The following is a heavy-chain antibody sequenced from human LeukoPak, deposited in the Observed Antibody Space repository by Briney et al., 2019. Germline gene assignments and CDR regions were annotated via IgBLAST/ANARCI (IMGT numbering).Heavy chain of an antibody. Sequence: GGSLRLSCAASGFTFSSYGMHWVRQAPGKGLEWVAVISYDGSNKYYADSVKGRFTISRDNSKNTLYLQMNSLGPEDTAVYYCARDPYSGNYGNYYYYYMDVWGKGTTVTISS. CDR1: GFTFSSYG. V-gene: IGHV3-30*03. CDR2: ISYDGSNK. D-gene: IGHD1-26*01. CDR3: ARDPYSGNYGNYYYYYMDV. J-gene: IGHJ6*03.